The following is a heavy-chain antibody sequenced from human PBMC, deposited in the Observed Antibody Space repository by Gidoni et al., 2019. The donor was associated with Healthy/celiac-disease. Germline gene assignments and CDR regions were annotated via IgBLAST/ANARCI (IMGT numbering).Heavy chain of an antibody. CDR3: AREGTSWYLYYYYGMDV. CDR2: ISYDGSNK. CDR1: GFTFSSYA. D-gene: IGHD6-13*01. Sequence: QVQLVESGGGVVQPGRSLRLSCAASGFTFSSYAMHWVRQAPGKGLAWVAVISYDGSNKYYADSVKGRFTISRDNSKNTLYLQMNSLRAEDTAVYYCAREGTSWYLYYYYGMDVWGQGTTVTVSS. V-gene: IGHV3-30*01. J-gene: IGHJ6*02.